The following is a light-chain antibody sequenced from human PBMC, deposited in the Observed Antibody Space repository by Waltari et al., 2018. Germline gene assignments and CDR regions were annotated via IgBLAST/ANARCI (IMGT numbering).Light chain of an antibody. J-gene: IGKJ4*01. CDR1: QSVSNK. CDR2: GAS. CDR3: QQYNNWPLT. Sequence: EIVMTQSPATLSVSPGDRATLSCRASQSVSNKLAWYQHKRGQPPRLLIYGASARATGIPARFSGSGSGTQFTLTISSLQSEDFAVYVCQQYNNWPLTFGGGTKVEI. V-gene: IGKV3-15*01.